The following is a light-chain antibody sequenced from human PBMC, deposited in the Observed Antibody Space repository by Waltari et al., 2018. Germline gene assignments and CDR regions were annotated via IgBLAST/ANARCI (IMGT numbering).Light chain of an antibody. CDR2: QDS. Sequence: SYELTQPPSVSVSPGQTATITCSGDALPRQFSCWCNQKPGQAPVLVISQDSERPSGSPERFSGSSSGTTVTLTISGGQAEDEADYYCQSADSSISYVVFGGGTKLTVL. J-gene: IGLJ2*01. CDR3: QSADSSISYVV. CDR1: ALPRQF. V-gene: IGLV3-25*03.